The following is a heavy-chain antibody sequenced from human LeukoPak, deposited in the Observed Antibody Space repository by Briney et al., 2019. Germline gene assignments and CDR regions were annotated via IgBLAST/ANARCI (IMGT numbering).Heavy chain of an antibody. J-gene: IGHJ5*02. D-gene: IGHD2-15*01. CDR1: GFTFSNYW. Sequence: PGGSLRLSCVAPGFTFSNYWMHWVRQAPGKGLVWVSRISNDGATTIYADSVKGRFTIPRDNAKNTLYLQMNSLRAEDSAVYYCTRRVSPTRLCDPWGQGTLVTVSS. CDR2: ISNDGATT. V-gene: IGHV3-74*01. CDR3: TRRVSPTRLCDP.